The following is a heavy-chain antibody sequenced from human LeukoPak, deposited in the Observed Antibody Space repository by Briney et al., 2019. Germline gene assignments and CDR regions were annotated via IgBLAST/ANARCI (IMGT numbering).Heavy chain of an antibody. CDR3: ARGSRFGVVERDAFDI. Sequence: GGSLRLSCAASKFTFSKYWMSWVRQAPGKGLEWVADIKEDGSEKYYVDSVKGRFTISRQNAKSSLFLQMNSLRAEDTAVYYCARGSRFGVVERDAFDIWGQGTMVTVSS. J-gene: IGHJ3*02. CDR2: IKEDGSEK. CDR1: KFTFSKYW. V-gene: IGHV3-7*01. D-gene: IGHD3-3*01.